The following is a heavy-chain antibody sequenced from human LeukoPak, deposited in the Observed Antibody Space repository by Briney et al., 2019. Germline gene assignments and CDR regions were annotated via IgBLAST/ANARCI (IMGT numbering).Heavy chain of an antibody. Sequence: SVKVSCKASGGTFSSYAISWVRQAPGQGLEWMGGIIPIFDTANYAQKFQGRVTITADKSTSTAYMELSSLRSEDTAVYYCARGIYGSGSYPPDYWGQGTLVTVSS. J-gene: IGHJ4*02. D-gene: IGHD3-10*01. V-gene: IGHV1-69*06. CDR3: ARGIYGSGSYPPDY. CDR1: GGTFSSYA. CDR2: IIPIFDTA.